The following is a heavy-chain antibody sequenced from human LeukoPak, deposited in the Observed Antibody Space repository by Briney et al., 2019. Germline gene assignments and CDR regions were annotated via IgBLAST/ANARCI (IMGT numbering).Heavy chain of an antibody. CDR2: ISKSSALK. J-gene: IGHJ4*02. V-gene: IGHV3-21*01. CDR1: GFTFSSYS. Sequence: GGSLRLSCAASGFTFSSYSMNWVRQAPGKGLEYVSSISKSSALKYYAESVRGRFTISRNNAENSLYLDMINLGAEDTAVYFCVRGDNRDQWGQGTLVTVSS. D-gene: IGHD2-2*01. CDR3: VRGDNRDQ.